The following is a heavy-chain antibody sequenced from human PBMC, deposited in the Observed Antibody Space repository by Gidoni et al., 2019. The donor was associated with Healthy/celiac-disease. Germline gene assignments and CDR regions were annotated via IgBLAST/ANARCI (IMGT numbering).Heavy chain of an antibody. D-gene: IGHD2-8*02. CDR3: ARAPYWGYFDL. CDR2: ISYDGSNK. V-gene: IGHV3-30*01. J-gene: IGHJ2*01. Sequence: QMPRVGSGGGVVQPGRSLRLHGAGSGFTFCSYAMLWVRQAPGKGLEWVAVISYDGSNKYYSDSVKGRFTISRDNSKNTLYLQMNSLRAEDTAVYYCARAPYWGYFDLWGRGTLVTVSS. CDR1: GFTFCSYA.